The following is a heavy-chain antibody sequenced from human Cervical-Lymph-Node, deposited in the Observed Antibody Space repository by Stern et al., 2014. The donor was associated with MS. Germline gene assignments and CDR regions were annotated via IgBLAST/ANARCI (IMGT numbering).Heavy chain of an antibody. V-gene: IGHV5-51*01. Sequence: EVQLVQSGAELIRPGESLKISCKGSGYKFSIYWIAWVRQMPGKGLEWMGIIYPGDSETRYSPSFQGQVTMSADKSTSTAYLQWSSLNASDTAMYFCARQTTAWASDVWGQGTLVTDSS. CDR1: GYKFSIYW. CDR3: ARQTTAWASDV. D-gene: IGHD1-14*01. J-gene: IGHJ4*02. CDR2: IYPGDSET.